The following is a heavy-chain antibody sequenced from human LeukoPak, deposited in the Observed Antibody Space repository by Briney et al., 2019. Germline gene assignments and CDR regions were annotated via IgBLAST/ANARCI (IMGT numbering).Heavy chain of an antibody. CDR1: GFTFNSYW. CDR3: TSTTAFVLVRGVIRSYNYDGMDV. D-gene: IGHD3-10*01. V-gene: IGHV3-15*01. CDR2: IKSKTDGGAT. J-gene: IGHJ6*02. Sequence: GGSLRLSCAASGFTFNSYWMNWVRQAPGKGLEWVGRIKSKTDGGATDYAAPVKGRFTISRDDSKNTLYLQMNSLQTEDTGIYYCTSTTAFVLVRGVIRSYNYDGMDVWGQGTTVTVSS.